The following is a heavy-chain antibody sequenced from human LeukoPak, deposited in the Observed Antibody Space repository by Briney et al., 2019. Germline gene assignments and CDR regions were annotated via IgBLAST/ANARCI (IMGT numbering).Heavy chain of an antibody. CDR1: GFTFSSYS. J-gene: IGHJ6*02. CDR3: ARDGVVYYYDSSGYYYGMDV. CDR2: VSSGRNYI. V-gene: IGHV3-21*01. Sequence: GGSLRLSCAASGFTFSSYSMNWVRQAPGKGLEWVSSVSSGRNYIYYADSVKGRFTISRDNAKNSLYLQMNSLRAEDTAVYYCARDGVVYYYDSSGYYYGMDVWGQGTTVTVSS. D-gene: IGHD3-22*01.